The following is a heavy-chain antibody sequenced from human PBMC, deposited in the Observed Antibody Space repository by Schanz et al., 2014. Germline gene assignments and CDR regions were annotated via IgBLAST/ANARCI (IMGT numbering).Heavy chain of an antibody. J-gene: IGHJ6*03. CDR3: ARLGTGMAVAGSVIDSYYYYMDV. CDR2: MNPNSGNT. V-gene: IGHV1-8*01. Sequence: QVQLVQSGAEVKKPGSSVKVSCKASGYNITSNDVTWVRQATGQGLEWMGWMNPNSGNTGYAQKFQGRVTMTSNTSISTAYMELSSLRSEATAVYYCARLGTGMAVAGSVIDSYYYYMDVWGEGTTVTVSS. D-gene: IGHD6-19*01. CDR1: GYNITSND.